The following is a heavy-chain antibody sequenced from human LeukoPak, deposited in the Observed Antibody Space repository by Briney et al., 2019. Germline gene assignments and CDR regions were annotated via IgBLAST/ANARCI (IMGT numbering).Heavy chain of an antibody. CDR1: GGSFSGYY. D-gene: IGHD2-15*01. CDR2: INPSRNT. V-gene: IGHV4-34*01. CDR3: ARDWFPAYDCSGGRCYSAWFDP. Sequence: PSETLSLTCAVFGGSFSGYYWNWIRQPPGKGLEWIGQINPSRNTNYNPSLKSRVTISVDTSKKQFSLKLNSVTAADTAVYYCARDWFPAYDCSGGRCYSAWFDPWGQGTLVTVSS. J-gene: IGHJ5*02.